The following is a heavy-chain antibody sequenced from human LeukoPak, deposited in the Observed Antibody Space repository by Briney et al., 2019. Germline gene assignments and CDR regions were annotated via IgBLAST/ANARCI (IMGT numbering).Heavy chain of an antibody. Sequence: GGSLRLSCAGSGFTFSDYYMSWIRQAPGKGLEWVSYISSSGRTIYYADSVKGRFTISRDNAKNPLYLQMNSLRAEDTAVYYCARADCSSSSCYELDYWGQGTLVTVSS. V-gene: IGHV3-11*04. J-gene: IGHJ4*02. CDR1: GFTFSDYY. D-gene: IGHD2-2*01. CDR2: ISSSGRTI. CDR3: ARADCSSSSCYELDY.